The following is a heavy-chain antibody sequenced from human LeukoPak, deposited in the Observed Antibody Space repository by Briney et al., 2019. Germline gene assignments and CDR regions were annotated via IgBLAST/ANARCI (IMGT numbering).Heavy chain of an antibody. J-gene: IGHJ4*02. CDR3: ARDRGIVVVPAATYFEY. CDR2: ISSSSGTT. V-gene: IGHV3-48*01. CDR1: GFTFSSYS. Sequence: GGSLRLSCAASGFTFSSYSMNWVRQAPGKGLEWVSDISSSSGTTYYADSVKGRFTISRDNSENSLYLQMNSLRAEDTAVYYCARDRGIVVVPAATYFEYWAQGTRVTVPS. D-gene: IGHD2-2*01.